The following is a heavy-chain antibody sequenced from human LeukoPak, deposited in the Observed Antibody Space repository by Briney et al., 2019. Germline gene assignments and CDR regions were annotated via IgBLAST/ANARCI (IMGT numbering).Heavy chain of an antibody. CDR3: ARGGYGDSGAFDI. CDR1: GGSISSGGYS. Sequence: SETLSLTCTVSGGSISSGGYSWSWIRQPPGKGLEWIGYIYYSGSTYYNPSLKSRVTISVDTSKNQFSLKLSSVTAADTAVYYCARGGYGDSGAFDIWGQGTMVTVSS. D-gene: IGHD4-17*01. V-gene: IGHV4-31*03. J-gene: IGHJ3*02. CDR2: IYYSGST.